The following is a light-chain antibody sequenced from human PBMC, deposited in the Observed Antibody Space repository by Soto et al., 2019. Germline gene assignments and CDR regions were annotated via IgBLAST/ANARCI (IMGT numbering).Light chain of an antibody. Sequence: EIVLTQSPGTLSLSPGERATLSCRASQSVSSSYLAWYQQKPGQAPRLLIYGASSRATGIPARFSGSGSGTEFTLTISSLEPEDFAVYYCQQRSDWLTFGGGTKVDIK. J-gene: IGKJ4*01. CDR1: QSVSSSY. V-gene: IGKV3D-20*02. CDR3: QQRSDWLT. CDR2: GAS.